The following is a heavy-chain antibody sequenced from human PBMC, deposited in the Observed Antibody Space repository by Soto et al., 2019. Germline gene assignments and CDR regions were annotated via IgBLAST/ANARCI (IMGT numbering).Heavy chain of an antibody. CDR1: GYTFTGYA. J-gene: IGHJ4*02. D-gene: IGHD6-19*01. Sequence: ASVKVSCKASGYTFTGYAMHCVRQAPGQRLEWMGWINAGNGNTKYSQKFQGRVTITRDTSASTAYMELSSLRSEDTAVYYCARAAAVAADFEYWGQGTLVTVSS. CDR3: ARAAAVAADFEY. V-gene: IGHV1-3*01. CDR2: INAGNGNT.